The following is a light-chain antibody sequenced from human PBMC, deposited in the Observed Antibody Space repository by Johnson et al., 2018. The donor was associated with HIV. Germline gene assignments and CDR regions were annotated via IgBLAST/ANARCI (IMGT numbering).Light chain of an antibody. J-gene: IGLJ1*01. CDR2: DNN. V-gene: IGLV1-51*01. CDR3: GTWDSSLSAFYV. CDR1: SSKIGNNY. Sequence: HSVLTQPPSVSAAPGQKVTISCSGSSSKIGNNYVSWYQHLPGTAPKLLIYDNNKRPSGIPDRFSGSKSGTSATLGITGLQTGDAADYYCGTWDSSLSAFYVFGTGTKVTVL.